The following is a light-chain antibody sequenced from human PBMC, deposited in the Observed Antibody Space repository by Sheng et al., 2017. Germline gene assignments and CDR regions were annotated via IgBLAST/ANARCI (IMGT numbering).Light chain of an antibody. CDR1: EDVTSNY. V-gene: IGKV3D-20*02. CDR2: DAS. CDR3: QQRSNWPPYT. Sequence: EIVLTQSPASLSLSPGERATLSCRASEDVTSNYIAWYQQKPGQAPRLLIYDASSRATGIPARFSASGSGTDFTLTISSLEAEDFAVYYCQQRSNWPPYTFGQGTKLEI. J-gene: IGKJ2*01.